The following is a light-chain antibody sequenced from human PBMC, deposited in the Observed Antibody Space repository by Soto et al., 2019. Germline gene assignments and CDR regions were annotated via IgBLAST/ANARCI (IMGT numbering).Light chain of an antibody. CDR3: QQYNNWLPIT. J-gene: IGKJ5*01. CDR1: QSVSSN. Sequence: EIVMTQSPATLSASPGERATLSCRASQSVSSNLAWYQQKPGQAPRLLIYGASTRATGIPARFSGSGSGTEFTLTISSLQSEDFAVYYCQQYNNWLPITFGQGTRLEIK. V-gene: IGKV3-15*01. CDR2: GAS.